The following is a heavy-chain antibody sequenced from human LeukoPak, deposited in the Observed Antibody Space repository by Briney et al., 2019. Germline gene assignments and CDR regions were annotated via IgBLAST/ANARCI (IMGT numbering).Heavy chain of an antibody. V-gene: IGHV1-2*02. CDR1: GYTFTGYY. Sequence: ASVKVSCKASGYTFTGYYMHWVRQAPGQGLEWMGWINPNSGGTNYAQKFQGRVTMTRDTSISTAYMELSRLRSDDTAVYYCARENVYSSSRYYFDYWGQGTLVTVSS. CDR3: ARENVYSSSRYYFDY. J-gene: IGHJ4*02. CDR2: INPNSGGT. D-gene: IGHD6-13*01.